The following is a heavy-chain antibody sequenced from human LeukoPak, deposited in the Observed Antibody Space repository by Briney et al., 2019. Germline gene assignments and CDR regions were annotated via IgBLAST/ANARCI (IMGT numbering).Heavy chain of an antibody. CDR2: VSFDGSDK. CDR1: GFTFSSYA. D-gene: IGHD5-24*01. Sequence: GRSLRLSCAASGFTFSSYAMHWVRQAPGKGLEWVSVVSFDGSDKYYVDSVKGRFSISRDNSKNTLYLQMNSLRPEDTAVYYCTRVSRWLELGDDYWGQGTQVAVSS. V-gene: IGHV3-30*04. J-gene: IGHJ4*02. CDR3: TRVSRWLELGDDY.